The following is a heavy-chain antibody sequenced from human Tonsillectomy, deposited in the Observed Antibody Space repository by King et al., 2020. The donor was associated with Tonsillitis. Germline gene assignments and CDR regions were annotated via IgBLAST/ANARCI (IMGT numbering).Heavy chain of an antibody. CDR3: ARPTKGWNDNYCMDV. V-gene: IGHV1-2*02. D-gene: IGHD1-1*01. J-gene: IGHJ6*02. CDR2: INPNSGDT. Sequence: VQLVQSGAEVKKPGASVKVSCKASGYTFTGYYIHWVRQAPGQGLEWMGWINPNSGDTNYAQNFQGRVTMTRDTSISTAYMELSRLRSNDTAVYYCARPTKGWNDNYCMDVWGQGTTVTVSS. CDR1: GYTFTGYY.